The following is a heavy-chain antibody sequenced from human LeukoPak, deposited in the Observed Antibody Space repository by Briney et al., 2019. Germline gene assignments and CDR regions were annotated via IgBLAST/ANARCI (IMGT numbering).Heavy chain of an antibody. V-gene: IGHV3-53*01. D-gene: IGHD5-18*01. Sequence: GGSLRLSCAASGLTFSSNYMNWVRQAPGKGLEWVSALYIGGNTYYADSVRGRFTISRDNSKNTLYLQMNSLRAEDTAIYYCTTAAGYNYGQYWGQGTLVTVSS. CDR1: GLTFSSNY. J-gene: IGHJ4*02. CDR3: TTAAGYNYGQY. CDR2: LYIGGNT.